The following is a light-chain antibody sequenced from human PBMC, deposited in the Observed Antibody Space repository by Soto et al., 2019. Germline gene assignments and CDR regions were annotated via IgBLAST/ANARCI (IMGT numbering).Light chain of an antibody. CDR2: LNSDGSH. CDR3: QTWGTGIRVV. J-gene: IGLJ2*01. Sequence: QAVVTQSPSASASLGASVKLTCTLSSGHSSYAIAWHQQQPEKGPRYLMKLNSDGSHSKGDGIPDRFSGSSSGAERYLTISSLQSEDEADYYWQTWGTGIRVVFGGGTKVTVL. CDR1: SGHSSYA. V-gene: IGLV4-69*01.